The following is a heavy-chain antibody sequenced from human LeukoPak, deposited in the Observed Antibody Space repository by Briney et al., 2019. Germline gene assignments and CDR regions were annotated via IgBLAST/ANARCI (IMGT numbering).Heavy chain of an antibody. D-gene: IGHD2-15*01. CDR2: IWYDGSNK. Sequence: GRSLRLSCAASGFTFSSYGMHWVRQAPGKGLEWVAVIWYDGSNKYYADSVKGRFTISRDNSKNTLYLQMNSLRAEDTAVYYCAKDGNLVVVAATYFDYWGQGTLVTVSS. J-gene: IGHJ4*02. V-gene: IGHV3-33*06. CDR3: AKDGNLVVVAATYFDY. CDR1: GFTFSSYG.